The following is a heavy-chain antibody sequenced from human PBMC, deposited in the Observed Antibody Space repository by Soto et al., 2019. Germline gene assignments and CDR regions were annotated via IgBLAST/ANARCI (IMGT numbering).Heavy chain of an antibody. CDR1: GGSISSGGYS. D-gene: IGHD3-10*01. J-gene: IGHJ3*02. V-gene: IGHV4-30-2*01. CDR3: AREIAGAFEI. Sequence: QLQLQESGSGLVKPSQTLSLTCAVSGGSISSGGYSWSWIRQPPGKGLEWIGYIYYSGSTYYTPSLKSRVTISVDRSNNQFSLKLSSVTAADTAVYYCAREIAGAFEIWGQGTRVTVSS. CDR2: IYYSGST.